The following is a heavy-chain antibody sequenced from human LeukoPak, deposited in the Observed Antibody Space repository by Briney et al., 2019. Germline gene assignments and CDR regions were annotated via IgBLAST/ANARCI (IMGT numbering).Heavy chain of an antibody. CDR2: IWNDESNK. Sequence: PARTLRLSCAASGFTFSSYGMHWVRQAPGKGREGVVVIWNDESNKYYADSVKGRFTISRDNAENSLYLQMNSLRAEDTALYYCARGFRGANWFDPWGQGTLVTVSS. V-gene: IGHV3-33*01. J-gene: IGHJ5*02. D-gene: IGHD3-10*01. CDR3: ARGFRGANWFDP. CDR1: GFTFSSYG.